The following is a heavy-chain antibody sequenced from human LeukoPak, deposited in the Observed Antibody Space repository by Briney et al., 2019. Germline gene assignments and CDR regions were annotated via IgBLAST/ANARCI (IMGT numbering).Heavy chain of an antibody. CDR2: INHSGST. CDR3: ARGAYGSGSFNWFDP. V-gene: IGHV4-34*01. CDR1: GGSFSGYY. D-gene: IGHD3-10*01. J-gene: IGHJ5*02. Sequence: ETLSLTCAVYGGSFSGYYWSWLRQPPGKGLEWIGEINHSGSTNYNPSLKSRVTISVDTSKNQFSLKLSSVTAADTAVYYCARGAYGSGSFNWFDPWGQGTLVTVSS.